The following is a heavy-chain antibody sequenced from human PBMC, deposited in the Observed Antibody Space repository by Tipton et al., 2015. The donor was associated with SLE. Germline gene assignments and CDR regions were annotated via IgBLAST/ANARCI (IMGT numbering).Heavy chain of an antibody. J-gene: IGHJ3*02. CDR2: IYPGDSDT. V-gene: IGHV5-51*03. CDR1: GYSFTNYW. Sequence: QLVQSGAEVKKPGESLKISCKASGYSFTNYWIGWVRQMSGKGLEWMGAIYPGDSDTRYSPSFQVQVIISADKSMSTAYLQWTSLKASDTAMYYCARCHGTGTSLKGFAMWGQGTMVSVSS. CDR3: ARCHGTGTSLKGFAM. D-gene: IGHD1-7*01.